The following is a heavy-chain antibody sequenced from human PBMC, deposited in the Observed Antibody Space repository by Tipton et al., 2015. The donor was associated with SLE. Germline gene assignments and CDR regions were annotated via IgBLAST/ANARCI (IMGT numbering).Heavy chain of an antibody. J-gene: IGHJ4*02. CDR3: ARVGEGSGHYFDY. D-gene: IGHD3-16*01. CDR1: GYTFTNYD. Sequence: QVQLVQSGAEVKKPGASVKVSCKASGYTFTNYDFNWVRQATGQGLEWMGWMNPNSGNTGYAQKFQGRVTMTRDTSISTAYMELSSLKASDTAMYYCARVGEGSGHYFDYWGQGTLVTVSS. CDR2: MNPNSGNT. V-gene: IGHV1-8*01.